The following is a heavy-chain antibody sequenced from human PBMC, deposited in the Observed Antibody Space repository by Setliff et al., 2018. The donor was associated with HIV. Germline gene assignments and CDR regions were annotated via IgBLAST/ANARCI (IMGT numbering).Heavy chain of an antibody. V-gene: IGHV4-34*01. J-gene: IGHJ3*02. CDR3: ARGYEGSSPGGAFDI. Sequence: SETLSLTCAVYGGSFSGYYWSWIRQPPGKGLEWIGEINHRGSTNYNPSLKSRVTISVDTSKNRFSVRLSSVTAADTAVYYCARGYEGSSPGGAFDIWGLGTMVTVSS. D-gene: IGHD6-6*01. CDR1: GGSFSGYY. CDR2: INHRGST.